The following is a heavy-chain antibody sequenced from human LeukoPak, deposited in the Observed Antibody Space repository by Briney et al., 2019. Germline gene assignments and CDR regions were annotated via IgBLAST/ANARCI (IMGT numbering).Heavy chain of an antibody. J-gene: IGHJ4*02. CDR1: GYTFTGYY. V-gene: IGHV1-69*04. CDR2: IIPILGIA. CDR3: ARDPEPYSSSGVDY. Sequence: ASVKVSCKASGYTFTGYYMHWVRQAPGQGLEWMGRIIPILGIANYAQKFQGRVTITADKSTSTAYMELSSLRSEDTAVYYCARDPEPYSSSGVDYWGQGTLVTVSS. D-gene: IGHD6-6*01.